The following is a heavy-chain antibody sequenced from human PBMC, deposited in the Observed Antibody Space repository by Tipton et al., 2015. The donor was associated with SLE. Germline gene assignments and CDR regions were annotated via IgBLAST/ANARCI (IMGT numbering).Heavy chain of an antibody. CDR2: IYHSGSI. V-gene: IGHV4-4*02. D-gene: IGHD3-10*01. J-gene: IGHJ4*02. CDR1: GGSISSSIW. CDR3: ARGGGHYGSGSYDY. Sequence: TLSLTCAVSGGSISSSIWWAWVRQPPGEGLEWIGEIYHSGSINYNPSLKSRLNMSVDKSKSQFSLKLSSVTAADTAVYYCARGGGHYGSGSYDYWGQGTLVTVSS.